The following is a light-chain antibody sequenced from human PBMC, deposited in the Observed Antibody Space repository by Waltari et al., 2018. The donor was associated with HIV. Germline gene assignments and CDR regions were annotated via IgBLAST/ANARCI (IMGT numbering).Light chain of an antibody. CDR1: PTVLFDSTSPNY. V-gene: IGKV4-1*01. CDR2: WAS. CDR3: HQYYSLPYT. J-gene: IGKJ4*01. Sequence: DIAMTQSPDPPAVSLCPRDTLNCRSSPTVLFDSTSPNYLAWYQQKPGQPPKVIISWASTGSVGVSDRCGGSGSGTNFSLIINSQQADDLAVYYCHQYYSLPYTFGGGTKVEIK.